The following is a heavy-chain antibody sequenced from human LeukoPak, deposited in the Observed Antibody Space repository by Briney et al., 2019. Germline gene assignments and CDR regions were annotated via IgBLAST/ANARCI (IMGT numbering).Heavy chain of an antibody. D-gene: IGHD6-19*01. CDR1: GGSISSGSYY. J-gene: IGHJ4*02. CDR3: ARVSGLRQWLAFDY. CDR2: IYTSGST. V-gene: IGHV4-61*02. Sequence: PSQTLSLTCTVSGGSISSGSYYWSWIRQPAGKGLEWIGRIYTSGSTNYNPSLKSRVTISVDTSKNQFSLKLSSVTAADTAVYYCARVSGLRQWLAFDYWGQGTLVTVSS.